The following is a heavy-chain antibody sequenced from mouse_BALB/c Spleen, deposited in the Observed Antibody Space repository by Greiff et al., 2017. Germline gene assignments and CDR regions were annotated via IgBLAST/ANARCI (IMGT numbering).Heavy chain of an antibody. V-gene: IGHV2-6-5*01. CDR2: IWGGGST. Sequence: VKLVESGPGLVAPSQSLSITCTVSGFSLTDYGVSWIRQPPGKGLEWLGVIWGGGSTYYNSALKSRLSISKDNSKSQVFLKMNSLQTDDTAMYYCAKHWIYYYGSSYWYFDVWGAGTTVTVSS. CDR3: AKHWIYYYGSSYWYFDV. CDR1: GFSLTDYG. D-gene: IGHD1-1*01. J-gene: IGHJ1*01.